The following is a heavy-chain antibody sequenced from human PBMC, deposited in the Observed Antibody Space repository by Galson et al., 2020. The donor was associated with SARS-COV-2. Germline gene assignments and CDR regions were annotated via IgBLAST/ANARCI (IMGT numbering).Heavy chain of an antibody. CDR1: GFTFSTYW. V-gene: IGHV3-7*01. D-gene: IGHD5-12*01. J-gene: IGHJ4*02. CDR2: IKQDGSDR. CDR3: ARDQDGYNDF. Sequence: GESLKISCAASGFTFSTYWMSWVRQAPGKGLEWVANIKQDGSDRYYVDSVKGRFTISSDDAKNSVYLQMNNLRAEDTAVYYCARDQDGYNDFWGQGTLVTVSS.